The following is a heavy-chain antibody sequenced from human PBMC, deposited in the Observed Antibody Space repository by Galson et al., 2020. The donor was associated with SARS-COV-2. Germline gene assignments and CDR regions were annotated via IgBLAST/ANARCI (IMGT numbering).Heavy chain of an antibody. J-gene: IGHJ4*02. Sequence: ETSETLSLTCTVSGGSISSSIYYWGWIRQSPGKGLELIGSIYYSGSTYYNPSLKSRITISVDTSKNQFSLKLTSVTAADMAVYYCARRFQRYFDFWGQGTLVTVSS. CDR1: GGSISSSIYY. CDR3: ARRFQRYFDF. CDR2: IYYSGST. D-gene: IGHD1-20*01. V-gene: IGHV4-39*01.